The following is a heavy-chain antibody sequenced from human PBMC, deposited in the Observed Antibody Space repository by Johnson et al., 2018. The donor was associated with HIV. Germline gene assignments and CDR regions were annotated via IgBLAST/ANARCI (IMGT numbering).Heavy chain of an antibody. D-gene: IGHD5-24*01. CDR3: ARDQVVEMATIIGDDAFDI. Sequence: VQLVESGGGVVQPGRSLRLSCAASGFTFSSYAMHWVRQAPGKGLEWVAVISYDGSNKYYADSVKGRFTISRDNSKNTLYLQMNSLRAEDTAVYYCARDQVVEMATIIGDDAFDIWGQGTMVTVSS. V-gene: IGHV3-30-3*01. CDR2: ISYDGSNK. J-gene: IGHJ3*02. CDR1: GFTFSSYA.